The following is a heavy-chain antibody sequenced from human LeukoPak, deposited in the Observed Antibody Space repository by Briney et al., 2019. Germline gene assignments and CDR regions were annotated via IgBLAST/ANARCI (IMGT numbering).Heavy chain of an antibody. J-gene: IGHJ4*02. Sequence: ASVKVSCKAPGGSFGRYAISWVRQAPGQGLEWMGIINPSGGSTSYAQKFQGRVTMTRDTSTSTVYMGLSSLRSEDTAVYYCARVGGSSYAEKPGDYWGQGTLVTVSS. CDR1: GGSFGRYA. D-gene: IGHD1-26*01. CDR2: INPSGGST. CDR3: ARVGGSSYAEKPGDY. V-gene: IGHV1-46*01.